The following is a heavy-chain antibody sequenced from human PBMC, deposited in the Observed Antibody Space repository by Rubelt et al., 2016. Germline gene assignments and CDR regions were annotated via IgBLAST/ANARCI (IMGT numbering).Heavy chain of an antibody. CDR2: LKEDGSEK. CDR1: GFPFSSYW. CDR3: ARDRQYYASWSGYFHTV. Sequence: VQLVESGGGLVQPGGSLRLSCTASGFPFSSYWMSWVRQAPGKGLEWVANLKEDGSEKYYVDSVKGRFTISRDNAKNSLYLQMNSLRAEDTAVYYCARDRQYYASWSGYFHTVWGQGTTVTVSS. J-gene: IGHJ6*02. V-gene: IGHV3-7*01. D-gene: IGHD3-3*01.